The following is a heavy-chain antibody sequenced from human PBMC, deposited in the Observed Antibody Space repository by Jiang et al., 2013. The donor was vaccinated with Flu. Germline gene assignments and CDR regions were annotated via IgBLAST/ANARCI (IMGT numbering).Heavy chain of an antibody. CDR3: ARHKPNARAFEY. V-gene: IGHV4-34*01. D-gene: IGHD1-1*01. Sequence: LLKPSETLSLTCAVYGGSFSDYYWSWIRQPPGKGLEWIGQINHSGRANYNPSLKSRVTISVDTSKNQLSPKLSSVTAADTAVYYCARHKPNARAFEYWGQGTLVTVSS. J-gene: IGHJ4*02. CDR2: INHSGRA. CDR1: GGSFSDYY.